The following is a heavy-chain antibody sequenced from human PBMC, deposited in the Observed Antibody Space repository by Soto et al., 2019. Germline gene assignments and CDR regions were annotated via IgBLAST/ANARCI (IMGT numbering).Heavy chain of an antibody. CDR2: INHSGST. J-gene: IGHJ6*02. CDR1: GGSFSGYY. Sequence: SETLSLTCAVYGGSFSGYYWSWIRQPPGKGLEWIGEINHSGSTNYNPSLKSRVTISVDTSKNQFSLKLSSVTAADTAVYYCARARPEFAGYYYGMDVWGQGTTVTV. D-gene: IGHD3-10*01. CDR3: ARARPEFAGYYYGMDV. V-gene: IGHV4-34*01.